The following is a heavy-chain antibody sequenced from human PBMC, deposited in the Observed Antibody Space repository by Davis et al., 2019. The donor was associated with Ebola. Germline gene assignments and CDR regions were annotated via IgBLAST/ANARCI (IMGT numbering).Heavy chain of an antibody. D-gene: IGHD3-10*01. V-gene: IGHV4-61*03. CDR3: ARSNLLGSGSYRPLDY. J-gene: IGHJ4*02. Sequence: MPSETLSLTCTVSGGSITSDSYYWSWIRQPPGKGLEWIGYIYHSESSNYNPSLKSRVTISVDTSKNHFSLKLSSVTAADTAVYYCARSNLLGSGSYRPLDYWGQGTLVTVSS. CDR2: IYHSESS. CDR1: GGSITSDSYY.